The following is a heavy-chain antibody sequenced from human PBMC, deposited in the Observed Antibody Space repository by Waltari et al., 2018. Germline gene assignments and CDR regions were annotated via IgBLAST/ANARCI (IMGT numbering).Heavy chain of an antibody. V-gene: IGHV3-33*06. CDR2: IYYDGSEK. CDR1: GFSFSTSG. CDR3: AKASGESAFDI. Sequence: QVRLVESGGGVVQPGRSLRLSCAASGFSFSTSGLHWVRQAPGKGLEWVGSIYYDGSEKFYADSVKGRFTISRDNSKNTLYLQMISLKVEDTSVYYCAKASGESAFDIWGQGTMVTVSS. D-gene: IGHD3-10*01. J-gene: IGHJ3*02.